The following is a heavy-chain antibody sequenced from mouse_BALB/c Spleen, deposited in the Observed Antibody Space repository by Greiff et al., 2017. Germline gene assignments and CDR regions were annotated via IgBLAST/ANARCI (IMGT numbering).Heavy chain of an antibody. CDR3: ARAPYGNYWFAY. J-gene: IGHJ3*01. Sequence: VQLQQSGPGLVAPSQSLSITCTVSGFSLTSYGVHWVRQPPGKGLEWLGVIWAGGSTNYNSALMSRLSISKDNSKSQVFLKMNSLQTDDTAMYYCARAPYGNYWFAYWGQGTLVTVSA. CDR2: IWAGGST. V-gene: IGHV2-9*02. D-gene: IGHD2-10*02. CDR1: GFSLTSYG.